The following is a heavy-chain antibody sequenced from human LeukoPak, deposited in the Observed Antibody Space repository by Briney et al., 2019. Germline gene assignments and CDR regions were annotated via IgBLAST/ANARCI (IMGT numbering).Heavy chain of an antibody. Sequence: GGSLRLSCAASGFTFSSYAMSWVRQAPGKGLEWVSAISGSGGSTYYADSVKGRFTISRDNSKDTLFLQMNSLRAEDTAVYYCAKGAVVLTALSSFDYWGQGTLVTVSS. D-gene: IGHD2-15*01. CDR2: ISGSGGST. V-gene: IGHV3-23*01. CDR1: GFTFSSYA. J-gene: IGHJ4*02. CDR3: AKGAVVLTALSSFDY.